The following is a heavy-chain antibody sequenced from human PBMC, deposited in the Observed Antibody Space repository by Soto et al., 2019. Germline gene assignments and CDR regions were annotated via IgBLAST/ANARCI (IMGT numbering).Heavy chain of an antibody. V-gene: IGHV3-23*01. J-gene: IGHJ3*02. CDR2: ISDGGDLT. CDR1: GFAFSSHP. D-gene: IGHD6-6*01. CDR3: ARRAFGSSRSFDI. Sequence: LRLSCTGSGFAFSSHPMSWVRQAPERGLEWVSGISDGGDLTYNADSVRGRFTISRDNSKNTLFLQMNSLRVEDTAVYYCARRAFGSSRSFDIWGQGTMVTVSS.